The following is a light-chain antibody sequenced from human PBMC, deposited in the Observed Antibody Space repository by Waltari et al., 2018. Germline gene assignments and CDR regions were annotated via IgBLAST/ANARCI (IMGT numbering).Light chain of an antibody. CDR1: QGISNW. Sequence: DIQLTQSPSSVSASVGDRVTITCRASQGISNWLAWYQQKPGKAPKFLIYAASTLQSGVPSRFSGSGTVTEFTLTISSLHPEDFATYYCQQANSFPLTSGGGTKVEIK. J-gene: IGKJ4*01. CDR2: AAS. CDR3: QQANSFPLT. V-gene: IGKV1-12*01.